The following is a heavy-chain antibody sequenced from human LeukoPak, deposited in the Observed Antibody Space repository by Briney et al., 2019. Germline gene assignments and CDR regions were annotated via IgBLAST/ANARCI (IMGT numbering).Heavy chain of an antibody. CDR2: INHSGST. CDR3: ARGSPYGRNWFDP. D-gene: IGHD3-10*01. J-gene: IGHJ5*02. CDR1: GGSFSGYY. V-gene: IGHV4-34*01. Sequence: PSETLSLTCAVYGGSFSGYYWSWIRQPPGKGLEWIGEINHSGSTNYNPSLKSRVTISVDTSKNQFSLKLSSVTAADTAVYYCARGSPYGRNWFDPWGQGTLVTVSS.